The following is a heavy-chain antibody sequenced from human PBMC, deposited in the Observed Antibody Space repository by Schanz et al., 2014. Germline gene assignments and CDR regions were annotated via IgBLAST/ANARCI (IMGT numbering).Heavy chain of an antibody. V-gene: IGHV3-NL1*01. CDR1: KFTFSGYG. CDR3: TKEDATALWDFEH. J-gene: IGHJ1*01. CDR2: INTSGGSR. D-gene: IGHD6-13*01. Sequence: QVQLVESGGGVVQPGGSLTLSCAASKFTFSGYGMHWVRQAPGQGLEWVSGINTSGGSRYYAESVKGRFTISRDNSKNLVVLQMNSLRVDDTAVYYCTKEDATALWDFEHWGQGTLVTVSS.